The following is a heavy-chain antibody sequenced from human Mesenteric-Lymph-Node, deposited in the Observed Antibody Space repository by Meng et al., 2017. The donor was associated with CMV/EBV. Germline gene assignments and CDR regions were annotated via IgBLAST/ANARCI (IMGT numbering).Heavy chain of an antibody. J-gene: IGHJ4*02. CDR3: ARQEYYYASGAFDY. CDR2: IYNSGIT. Sequence: ESLKISCPVSGGSMSSSYWSWIRQPPGKGPECIGYIYNSGITNYNPSLKSRVTISVDTSKNQFSLKLNSVTAADTAVYYCARQEYYYASGAFDYWGQGTLVTVSS. CDR1: GGSMSSSY. V-gene: IGHV4-59*01. D-gene: IGHD3-10*01.